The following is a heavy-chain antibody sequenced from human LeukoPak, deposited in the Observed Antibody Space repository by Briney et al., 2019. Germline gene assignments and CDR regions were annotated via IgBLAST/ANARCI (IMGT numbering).Heavy chain of an antibody. CDR3: TTDPMTAVTNLGY. D-gene: IGHD4-17*01. CDR2: IKSITEGGTA. Sequence: GGSLRLSCEASGFTFSDAWMSGVRQATGKGLECVGRIKSITEGGTADYAAPVKGRFAISRDDSKNTLYLEMNSLKTEDTAFYYCTTDPMTAVTNLGYWGQGTLVTVSS. CDR1: GFTFSDAW. J-gene: IGHJ4*02. V-gene: IGHV3-15*05.